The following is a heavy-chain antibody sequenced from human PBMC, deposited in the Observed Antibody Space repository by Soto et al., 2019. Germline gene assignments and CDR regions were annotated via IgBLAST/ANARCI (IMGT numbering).Heavy chain of an antibody. J-gene: IGHJ3*02. CDR1: GGSISSYY. D-gene: IGHD4-17*01. V-gene: IGHV4-59*01. CDR2: IYYSGST. CDR3: ARRYGSAFDI. Sequence: QVQLQESGPGLVEPSETLSLTCTVSGGSISSYYWSWIRQPPGKGLEWIGYIYYSGSTSYNPSLKSRVTISVDTSKNQFSLKLSSVTAADTAVYYCARRYGSAFDIWGQGTMVTVSS.